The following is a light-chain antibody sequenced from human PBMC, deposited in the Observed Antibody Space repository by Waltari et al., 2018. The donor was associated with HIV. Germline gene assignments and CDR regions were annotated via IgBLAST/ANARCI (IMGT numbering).Light chain of an antibody. J-gene: IGLJ3*02. CDR3: AAWDDSLNGWV. CDR2: SNN. V-gene: IGLV1-44*01. CDR1: SSNIGSYT. Sequence: QSVLPQPPYASGTPGHRVIISCYGRSSNIGSYTVNCYQHPPATAPKLLIYSNNQRPSGVPDRFSGSKSGTSASLAISGLQSEDEADYYCAAWDDSLNGWVFGGGTKLTVL.